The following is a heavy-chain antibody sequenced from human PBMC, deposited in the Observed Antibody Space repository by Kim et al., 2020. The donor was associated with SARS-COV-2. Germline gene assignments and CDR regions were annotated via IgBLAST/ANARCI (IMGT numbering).Heavy chain of an antibody. V-gene: IGHV3-30*18. CDR3: AKWGLVTMSSYYYYYYMDV. D-gene: IGHD2-21*02. J-gene: IGHJ6*03. CDR1: GFTFSSYG. Sequence: GGSLRLSCAASGFTFSSYGMHWVRQAPGKGLEWVAVISYDGSNKSYADSVKGRFTISRDNSKNTLYLQMNSLRAEDTAVYYCAKWGLVTMSSYYYYYYMDVWGKGTTVTVSS. CDR2: ISYDGSNK.